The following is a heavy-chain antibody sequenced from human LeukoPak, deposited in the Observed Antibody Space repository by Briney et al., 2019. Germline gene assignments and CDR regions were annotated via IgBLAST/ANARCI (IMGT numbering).Heavy chain of an antibody. CDR3: AKSTAPCSRGSCYSALES. CDR1: GFTFSSYW. D-gene: IGHD2-15*01. Sequence: PGGSLRLSCAASGFTFSSYWMHWVRQAPGKGLVWVSRINSDGSSTSYADSVKGRFTISRDNSKNTLYLQMNSLRVEDTAIYYCAKSTAPCSRGSCYSALESWGQGTLVTVSS. CDR2: INSDGSST. V-gene: IGHV3-74*01. J-gene: IGHJ4*02.